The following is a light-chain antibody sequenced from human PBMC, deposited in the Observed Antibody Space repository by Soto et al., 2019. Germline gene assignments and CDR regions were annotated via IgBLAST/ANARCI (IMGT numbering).Light chain of an antibody. J-gene: IGLJ2*01. Sequence: QSALTQPASVSGSPGQSITISCTGTSSDVGGYDYVSWHQQHPGKAPKLMIYEVNTRPSGVSNRFSGSKSGNTASLTISGLQAEDEADYYCCSYTSRGAQVFGGGTKLTVL. V-gene: IGLV2-14*01. CDR2: EVN. CDR1: SSDVGGYDY. CDR3: CSYTSRGAQV.